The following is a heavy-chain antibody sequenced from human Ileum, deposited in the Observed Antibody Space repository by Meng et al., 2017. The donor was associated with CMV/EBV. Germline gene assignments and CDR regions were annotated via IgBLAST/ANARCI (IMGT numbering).Heavy chain of an antibody. CDR3: AKTCYDFGTSYLGYLDA. J-gene: IGHJ5*02. CDR2: VNPTYGAT. V-gene: IGHV1-2*02. D-gene: IGHD3/OR15-3a*01. Sequence: ASVKVSCKTSGYTFNGHHIHWVRQAPGQGLEWMGWVNPTYGATNYAQEFLGRVAMTRDTSTATADLELTGLRLDDAAVYYCAKTCYDFGTSYLGYLDAWGQGTLVTVSS. CDR1: GYTFNGHH.